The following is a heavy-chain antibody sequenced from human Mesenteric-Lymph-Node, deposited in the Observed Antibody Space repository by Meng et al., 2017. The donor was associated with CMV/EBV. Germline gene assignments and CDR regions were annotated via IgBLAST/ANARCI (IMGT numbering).Heavy chain of an antibody. CDR3: ARLPVNDAFDI. CDR1: SGSISSSRYY. CDR2: IYYSGST. D-gene: IGHD3-22*01. Sequence: TVASGSISSSRYYLGWIRQPPGKGLELIGSIYYSGSTYYNSSLKSRVTISVDTSKNQFSLKLSSVTAADTAVYYCARLPVNDAFDIWGQGTMVTVSS. V-gene: IGHV4-39*01. J-gene: IGHJ3*02.